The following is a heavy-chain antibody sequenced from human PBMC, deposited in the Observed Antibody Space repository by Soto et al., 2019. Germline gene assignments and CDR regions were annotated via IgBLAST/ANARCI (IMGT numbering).Heavy chain of an antibody. D-gene: IGHD1-1*01. V-gene: IGHV4-59*08. Sequence: QVQLQESGPGLVKPSETLSLTCTVSGGSISSYYWSWIRQPPGKGLEWIGYIYYSGSTNYNPSLNSRVTISVDTSKNQFSLNLSSVTAADTAVYYFARTQLEVGFDYWGQGTLVTVSS. CDR2: IYYSGST. CDR3: ARTQLEVGFDY. CDR1: GGSISSYY. J-gene: IGHJ4*02.